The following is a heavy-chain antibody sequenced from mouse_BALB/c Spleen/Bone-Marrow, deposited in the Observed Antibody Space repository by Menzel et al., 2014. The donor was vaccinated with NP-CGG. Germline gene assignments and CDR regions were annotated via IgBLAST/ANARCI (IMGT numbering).Heavy chain of an antibody. CDR1: GFTFSSFG. D-gene: IGHD2-4*01. CDR3: ARKGAMITHYYAMDY. Sequence: EVQLQESGGGLVQPGGSRKLSCAASGFTFSSFGMHWVRQAPEKGLEWVAYISNGSSPIYYADTVKGRFTISRDNPKYTLFLQMTSLRSEDTAMYYCARKGAMITHYYAMDYWGQGTSVTVSS. CDR2: ISNGSSPI. J-gene: IGHJ4*01. V-gene: IGHV5-17*02.